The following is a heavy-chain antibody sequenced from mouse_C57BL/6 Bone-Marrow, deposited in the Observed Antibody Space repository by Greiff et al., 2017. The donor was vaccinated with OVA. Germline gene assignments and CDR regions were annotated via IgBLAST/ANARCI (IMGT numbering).Heavy chain of an antibody. CDR1: GYTFTSYG. J-gene: IGHJ3*01. CDR3: ARWIYDGYLWFAY. Sequence: QVQLQQSGAELARPGASVKLSCKASGYTFTSYGISWVKQRTGQGLEWIGEIYPRSGTTYYNEKFTGKATLTADKSSSTAYMELRSLTSEDSAVYFCARWIYDGYLWFAYWGQGTLVTVSA. D-gene: IGHD2-3*01. V-gene: IGHV1-81*01. CDR2: IYPRSGTT.